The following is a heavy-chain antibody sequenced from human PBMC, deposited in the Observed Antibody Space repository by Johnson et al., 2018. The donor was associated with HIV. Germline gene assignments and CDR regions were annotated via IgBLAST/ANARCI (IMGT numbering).Heavy chain of an antibody. CDR3: AKGGGLLSAFDI. Sequence: QVQLVESGGGVVQPGGYLRLSCAASGFIFSSYGMHWVRQAPGKGLEWVAFIRYDGSNKYYADSVKGRFTISRDNSKNTLYLQMNSLRAEDTAVYYCAKGGGLLSAFDIWGRGTMVTGSS. V-gene: IGHV3-30*02. CDR1: GFIFSSYG. CDR2: IRYDGSNK. D-gene: IGHD2-2*01. J-gene: IGHJ3*02.